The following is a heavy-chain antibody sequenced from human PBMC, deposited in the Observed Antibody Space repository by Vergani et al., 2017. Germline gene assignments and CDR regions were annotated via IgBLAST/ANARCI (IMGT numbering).Heavy chain of an antibody. J-gene: IGHJ4*02. CDR3: ASIDSSGYYSY. Sequence: QVQLQQWGAGVVKPSGTLSLTCAVFGESFSSFYWSWIRQPPGKGLEWIGEINNDGHTNYNPSLESRFTVSRDTAKNQFSLNLMSVTAADTAMYYCASIDSSGYYSYWGQGTLVTVSS. CDR2: INNDGHT. V-gene: IGHV4-34*02. CDR1: GESFSSFY. D-gene: IGHD3-22*01.